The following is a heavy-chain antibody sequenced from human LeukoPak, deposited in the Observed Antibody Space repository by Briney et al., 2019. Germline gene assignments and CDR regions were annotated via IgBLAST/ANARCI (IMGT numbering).Heavy chain of an antibody. V-gene: IGHV4-61*01. J-gene: IGHJ4*02. CDR2: IYYSGST. D-gene: IGHD3-9*01. CDR3: ARVTGYMIEDYFDY. CDR1: GGSISSCSYY. Sequence: SETLSLTCTVSGGSISSCSYYWSWIRQPPGKGLEWIGYIYYSGSTNYNPSLKSRVTISVDTSKNQFSLKLRSVTAADTAVYYCARVTGYMIEDYFDYWGQGILVTVSS.